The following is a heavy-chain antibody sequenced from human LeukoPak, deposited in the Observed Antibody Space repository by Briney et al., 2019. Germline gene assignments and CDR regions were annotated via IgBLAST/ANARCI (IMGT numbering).Heavy chain of an antibody. CDR1: GYTFTSYY. CDR3: ARDQRYGDYSNYYYYYGMDV. CDR2: INPSGGST. Sequence: ASVKVSCKASGYTFTSYYMHWVRQAPGQGLEWMGIINPSGGSTSYAQKFQGRVTMTRDTSTSTVYMELSSLRSEDTAVYYCARDQRYGDYSNYYYYYGMDVWGQGTTVTVSS. J-gene: IGHJ6*02. V-gene: IGHV1-46*01. D-gene: IGHD4-17*01.